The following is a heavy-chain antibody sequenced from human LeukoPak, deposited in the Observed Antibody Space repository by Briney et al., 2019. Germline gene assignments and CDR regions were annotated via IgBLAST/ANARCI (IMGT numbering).Heavy chain of an antibody. CDR2: INPSGGST. J-gene: IGHJ6*02. D-gene: IGHD1-26*01. Sequence: ASVKVSCKASGYTFTSYYMHWVRQAPGQGLEWMGIINPSGGSTSYAQKFQGRVTMTRDTSTSTVYMELSSLRSEDTAVYYCASPIPYSGSYYGMDVWGQGTTVTVSS. CDR3: ASPIPYSGSYYGMDV. V-gene: IGHV1-46*01. CDR1: GYTFTSYY.